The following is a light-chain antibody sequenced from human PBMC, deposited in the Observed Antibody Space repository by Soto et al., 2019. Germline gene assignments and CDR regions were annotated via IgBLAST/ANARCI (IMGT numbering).Light chain of an antibody. CDR3: QQYNSYPIT. CDR2: KAS. V-gene: IGKV1-5*03. CDR1: QSISSW. Sequence: IQMTQSPSTLSASVGDRVTITCRASQSISSWLAWYQQKPGKAPKLLIYKASSLESGVPSRFSGSGSGTEFTLTISSLQPDDFATYYCQQYNSYPITFGQGRRLEIK. J-gene: IGKJ5*01.